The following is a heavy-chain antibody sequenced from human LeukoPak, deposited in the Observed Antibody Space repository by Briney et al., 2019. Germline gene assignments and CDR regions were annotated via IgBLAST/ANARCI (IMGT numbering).Heavy chain of an antibody. J-gene: IGHJ4*02. D-gene: IGHD6-19*01. CDR2: IYYSGST. CDR3: ARHGAAVAGTKEDSYYFDY. Sequence: SETLSLTCTVSGGSISSSSYYWGWIRQPLGKGLEWIGSIYYSGSTYYNPSLKSRVTISVDTSKNQFSLKLSSVTAADTAVYYCARHGAAVAGTKEDSYYFDYWGQGTLVTVSS. CDR1: GGSISSSSYY. V-gene: IGHV4-39*01.